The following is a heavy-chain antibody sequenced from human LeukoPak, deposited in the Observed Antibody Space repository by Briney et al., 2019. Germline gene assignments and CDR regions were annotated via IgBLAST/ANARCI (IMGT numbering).Heavy chain of an antibody. CDR2: IYSGGST. J-gene: IGHJ3*02. Sequence: GGSLRLSCAASGFNVNSNYMSWVRQAPGKGLEWVSVIYSGGSTYYADSVKGRFTISRDNSKNTLYLQMNSLRAEDTAVYYCARVENDAFDIWGQGTMVTVSS. CDR1: GFNVNSNY. V-gene: IGHV3-53*01. CDR3: ARVENDAFDI.